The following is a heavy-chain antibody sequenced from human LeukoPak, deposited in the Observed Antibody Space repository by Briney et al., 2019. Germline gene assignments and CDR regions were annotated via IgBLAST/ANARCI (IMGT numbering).Heavy chain of an antibody. Sequence: GGSLRLSCAASGFTFSSYSMNWVRQAPGKGLEWVSYITFSSSIIYYADSVKGRFTISRDNAKNSLYLQMNSLRAEDTAVYYCARDRPHYGEYEKTFDYWGQGTLVSVSS. V-gene: IGHV3-48*01. CDR1: GFTFSSYS. D-gene: IGHD4-17*01. J-gene: IGHJ4*02. CDR2: ITFSSSII. CDR3: ARDRPHYGEYEKTFDY.